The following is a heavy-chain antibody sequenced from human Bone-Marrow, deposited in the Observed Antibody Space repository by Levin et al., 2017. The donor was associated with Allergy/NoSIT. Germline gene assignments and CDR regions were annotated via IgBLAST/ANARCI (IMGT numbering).Heavy chain of an antibody. CDR1: GFTFSIYG. V-gene: IGHV3-33*01. Sequence: GESLKISCVASGFTFSIYGMHWVRQAPGKGLEWVAIIWYDGSNKYYGDSVKGRFTISRDNSKNTLFLQMNSLRAEDTAVYYCARDVDTSELFDCWGQGTLVTVAS. D-gene: IGHD3-22*01. CDR2: IWYDGSNK. J-gene: IGHJ4*02. CDR3: ARDVDTSELFDC.